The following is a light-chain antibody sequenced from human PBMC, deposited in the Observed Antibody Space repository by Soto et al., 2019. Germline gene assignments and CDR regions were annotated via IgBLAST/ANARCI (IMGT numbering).Light chain of an antibody. V-gene: IGKV3-15*01. Sequence: EIVMTQSPATLSVSPGDRAILSCRASQSISRGLAWYQQKPGQAPSLLIYDSSTRATDIPARFSGSGSGTEFTLTISGLQSEDFAVYYCQQYDIWPPITFGHGTRLEIK. CDR2: DSS. CDR3: QQYDIWPPIT. CDR1: QSISRG. J-gene: IGKJ5*01.